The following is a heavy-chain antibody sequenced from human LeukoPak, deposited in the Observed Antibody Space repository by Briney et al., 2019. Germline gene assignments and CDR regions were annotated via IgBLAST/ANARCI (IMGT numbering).Heavy chain of an antibody. D-gene: IGHD6-13*01. CDR3: ARADSMGSWTVYYFDY. CDR2: IYHSGST. CDR1: GGSISSGGYS. Sequence: PSQTLSLTCAVSGGSISSGGYSWSWIRQPPGKGLEWIGYIYHSGSTYYNPSLKSRVTISVDRSKNQFSLKLSSVTAADTAVYYCARADSMGSWTVYYFDYWGQGTLVTVSS. J-gene: IGHJ4*02. V-gene: IGHV4-30-2*01.